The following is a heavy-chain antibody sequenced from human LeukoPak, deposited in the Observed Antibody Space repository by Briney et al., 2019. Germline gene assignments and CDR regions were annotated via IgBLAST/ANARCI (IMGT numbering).Heavy chain of an antibody. V-gene: IGHV5-51*01. CDR2: IYPGDSDT. CDR3: ARQAYCGADCFSPYKFDY. J-gene: IGHJ4*02. Sequence: GESLKISCQGSGYSFSTYWIGWVRQMPGNGLEWMGIIYPGDSDTRYSPSFQGQVTISADKSISTAYLQWSSLKASDTAMYYCARQAYCGADCFSPYKFDYWGQGTLVTVSS. D-gene: IGHD2-21*02. CDR1: GYSFSTYW.